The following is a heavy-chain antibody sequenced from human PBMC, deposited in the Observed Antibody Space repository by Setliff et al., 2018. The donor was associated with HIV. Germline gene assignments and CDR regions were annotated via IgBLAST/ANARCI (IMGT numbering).Heavy chain of an antibody. Sequence: ASVKVSCKASGYNFTDYDINWVRQATGQGLEWMGWMNPNNGNTGYAEKFQGRVTMTRDTSISTAYMELSSLRSDDTAVYYCASGYPSGWYYYGMEVWGQGTTVTV. V-gene: IGHV1-8*02. CDR2: MNPNNGNT. J-gene: IGHJ6*02. CDR1: GYNFTDYD. D-gene: IGHD6-19*01. CDR3: ASGYPSGWYYYGMEV.